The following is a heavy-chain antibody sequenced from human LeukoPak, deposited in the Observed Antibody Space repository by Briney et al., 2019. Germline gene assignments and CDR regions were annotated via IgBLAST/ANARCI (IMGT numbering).Heavy chain of an antibody. V-gene: IGHV4-38-2*02. J-gene: IGHJ4*02. Sequence: SETLSLTCTVSGYSISSGYYWGWIRQPPGKGLEWIGSIYHSGSTYYNPSLKGRVTISVDTSKNQFSLKLSSVTAADTAVYYCARDDTAMAVDYWGQGTLVTVSS. CDR1: GYSISSGYY. D-gene: IGHD5-18*01. CDR3: ARDDTAMAVDY. CDR2: IYHSGST.